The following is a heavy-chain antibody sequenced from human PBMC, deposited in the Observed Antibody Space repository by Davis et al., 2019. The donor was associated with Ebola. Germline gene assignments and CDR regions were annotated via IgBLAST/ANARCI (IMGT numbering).Heavy chain of an antibody. CDR3: ARVRGSYTAWFDP. D-gene: IGHD1-26*01. Sequence: SETLSLTCTVSDGSISSGGYYWSWIRQHPGKGLEWIGYIYYSGRTNYNPSLKSRVTISVDTSKNQFSLKLSSVTAADTAVYYCARVRGSYTAWFDPWGQGTLVTVSS. V-gene: IGHV4-31*03. CDR2: IYYSGRT. CDR1: DGSISSGGYY. J-gene: IGHJ5*02.